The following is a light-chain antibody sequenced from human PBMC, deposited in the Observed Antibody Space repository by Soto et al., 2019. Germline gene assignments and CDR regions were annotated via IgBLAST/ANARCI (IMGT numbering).Light chain of an antibody. CDR2: DAS. J-gene: IGKJ1*01. Sequence: ELVMTQSPATLSVSPGERATLSCRSSQFIGTKLAWYQQKVGQAPRLLIYDASTRATGCPGRFSGSGSGTEFTLIISSLQAEDFAVYYCQHYNKWLWTFGQGTKVDI. V-gene: IGKV3-15*01. CDR1: QFIGTK. CDR3: QHYNKWLWT.